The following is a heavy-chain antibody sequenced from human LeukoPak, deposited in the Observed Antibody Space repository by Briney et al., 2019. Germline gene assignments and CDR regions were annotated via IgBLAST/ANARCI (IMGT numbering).Heavy chain of an antibody. CDR2: IWYDGSNK. V-gene: IGHV3-33*01. CDR3: ARDRYGMDV. CDR1: GFTFSSYG. Sequence: GRSLRLSCAASGFTFSSYGMHWVRQARGKGLEWVAVIWYDGSNKYYADSVKGRFTNSRDNSKNTLYLQMNSLRAEDTAVYYCARDRYGMDVWGKGTTVTVSS. J-gene: IGHJ6*04.